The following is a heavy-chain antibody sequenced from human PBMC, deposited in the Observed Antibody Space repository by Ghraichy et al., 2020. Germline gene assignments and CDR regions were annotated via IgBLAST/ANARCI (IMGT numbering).Heavy chain of an antibody. V-gene: IGHV3-48*02. CDR1: GYTFSSYS. J-gene: IGHJ6*02. CDR2: ITSSSRFK. Sequence: GALRLSCVGSGYTFSSYSMNWVRQSPGKGLEWVSYITSSSRFKSYADSVKGRFTISRDNAQNSLYLQMNSLRDEDTAVYYCARGSSVVRFYYYDGMDVWGQGTTVTVSS. D-gene: IGHD4-23*01. CDR3: ARGSSVVRFYYYDGMDV.